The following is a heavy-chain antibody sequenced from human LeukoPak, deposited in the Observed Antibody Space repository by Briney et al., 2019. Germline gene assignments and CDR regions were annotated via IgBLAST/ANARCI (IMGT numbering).Heavy chain of an antibody. V-gene: IGHV4-59*01. Sequence: RSSETLSLTCTVSGGSISSYYWSWIRQPPGKGLEWIGYIYYSGSTNYNPSLKSRVTISVDTSKNQFSLKLSSVTAADTAVYYCARVGYDFWSGYYGYYYMDVWGKGTTVTVSS. J-gene: IGHJ6*03. CDR3: ARVGYDFWSGYYGYYYMDV. CDR1: GGSISSYY. CDR2: IYYSGST. D-gene: IGHD3-3*01.